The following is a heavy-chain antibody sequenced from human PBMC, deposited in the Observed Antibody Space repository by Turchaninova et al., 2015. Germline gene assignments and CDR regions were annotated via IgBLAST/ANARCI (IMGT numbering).Heavy chain of an antibody. CDR3: ASGPGAYIVGSFLYYYMDV. J-gene: IGHJ6*03. CDR1: GGHFRDHR. CDR2: ITPILGTT. D-gene: IGHD1-26*01. V-gene: IGHV1-69*08. Sequence: QVQLMQSGAEVKKPGYSVHVAGRGTGGHFRDHRITRVRQAPGPGLECMGGITPILGTTAYAQKFQGRLTITADESTTTAYMDLSSLRIEDTAVYYCASGPGAYIVGSFLYYYMDVWGEGTTVTVSS.